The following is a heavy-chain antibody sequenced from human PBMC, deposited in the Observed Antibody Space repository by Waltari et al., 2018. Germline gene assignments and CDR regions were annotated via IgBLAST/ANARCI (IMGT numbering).Heavy chain of an antibody. J-gene: IGHJ4*02. CDR1: GFTFSSYE. CDR2: ISSSGSTI. CDR3: ARVGMGGGIDFDY. Sequence: EVQLVESGGGLVQPGGSLRLSCAASGFTFSSYEMNWVRQAPGKGLEWVSYISSSGSTIYYADSVKGRFTISRDNAKNSLYLQMNSLRAEDTAVYYCARVGMGGGIDFDYWGQGTLVTVSS. V-gene: IGHV3-48*03. D-gene: IGHD2-15*01.